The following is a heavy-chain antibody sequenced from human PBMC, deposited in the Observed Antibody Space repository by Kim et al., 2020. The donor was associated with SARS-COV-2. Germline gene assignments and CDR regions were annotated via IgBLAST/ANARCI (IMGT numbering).Heavy chain of an antibody. D-gene: IGHD7-27*01. Sequence: YADSVKGRFAISRDNSRNTMYLQMDSLGAEDTAVYYCAKEPNWGGPALGYWGQGSLVFVSS. CDR3: AKEPNWGGPALGY. J-gene: IGHJ4*02. V-gene: IGHV3-33*06.